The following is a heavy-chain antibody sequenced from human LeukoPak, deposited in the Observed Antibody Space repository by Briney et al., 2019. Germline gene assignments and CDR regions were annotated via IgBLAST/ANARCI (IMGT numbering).Heavy chain of an antibody. V-gene: IGHV3-74*01. CDR1: GFAFSSNW. Sequence: PGGSLRLSCAASGFAFSSNWMHWVRQTPGKGLVWVSRINSGGSGISYAASVEGRFTISRDNVKNTLYLQMDSLRAEDTAVYYCATSLGPLTEYWGQGTLVTVSS. D-gene: IGHD7-27*01. CDR2: INSGGSGI. CDR3: ATSLGPLTEY. J-gene: IGHJ4*02.